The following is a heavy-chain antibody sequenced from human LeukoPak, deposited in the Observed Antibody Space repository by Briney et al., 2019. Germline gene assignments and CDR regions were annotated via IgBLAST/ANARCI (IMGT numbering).Heavy chain of an antibody. D-gene: IGHD3-22*01. J-gene: IGHJ4*02. CDR1: GFIFSSYA. Sequence: GGSLRLSCAASGFIFSSYAMSWVRQAPGKGLEWVSAISGSGDSTFYADSVKGRFTISRDNSKNTLYLQMNSLRADDTAVYYCARGRIVAGVRYWGQGTLVTVSS. CDR2: ISGSGDST. CDR3: ARGRIVAGVRY. V-gene: IGHV3-23*01.